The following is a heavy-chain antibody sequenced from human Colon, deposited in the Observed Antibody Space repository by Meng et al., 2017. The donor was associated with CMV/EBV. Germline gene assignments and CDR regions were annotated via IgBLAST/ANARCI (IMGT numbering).Heavy chain of an antibody. CDR3: ASPQPVYGDYLYH. J-gene: IGHJ5*02. CDR1: GPPSFSAYS. D-gene: IGHD4-17*01. Sequence: QVQLHPGGAGPLKPSETLSLTCTVYGPPSFSAYSWSWIRQSPGRGLEWIGEINRSGNTKYNLSLMSRVTISVDMSKKQFSLKLTSVTAADTAVYYCASPQPVYGDYLYHWSQGTLVTVSS. CDR2: INRSGNT. V-gene: IGHV4-34*01.